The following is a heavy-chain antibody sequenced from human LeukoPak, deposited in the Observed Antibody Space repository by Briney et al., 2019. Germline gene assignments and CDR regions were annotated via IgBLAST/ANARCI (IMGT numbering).Heavy chain of an antibody. D-gene: IGHD3-22*01. Sequence: GGSVRLSCAASGFTVSSNYMNWARQAPGKGLEWVSIIYSGGNTYYADSVKGRFTISRDNSQNTLYLQMHSLRPEDTAVYYCARLLYYYDASIYQRYFDYWGQGTLVTVSS. CDR2: IYSGGNT. V-gene: IGHV3-53*01. J-gene: IGHJ4*02. CDR1: GFTVSSNY. CDR3: ARLLYYYDASIYQRYFDY.